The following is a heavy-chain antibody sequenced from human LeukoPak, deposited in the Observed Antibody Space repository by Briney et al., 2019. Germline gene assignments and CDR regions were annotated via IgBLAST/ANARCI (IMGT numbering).Heavy chain of an antibody. CDR2: INPSGGST. D-gene: IGHD4-11*01. J-gene: IGHJ5*02. Sequence: ASVKVSCKASGYTFTSHYMHWVRQAPGQGLEWMGIINPSGGSTSYAQKFQGRVTMTRDTSTSTVYMELSSLRSEDTAVYYCAREAVNHNWFDPWGQGTLVTVSS. V-gene: IGHV1-46*01. CDR3: AREAVNHNWFDP. CDR1: GYTFTSHY.